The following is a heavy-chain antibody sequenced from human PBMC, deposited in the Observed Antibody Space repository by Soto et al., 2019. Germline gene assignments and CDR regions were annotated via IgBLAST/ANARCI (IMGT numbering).Heavy chain of an antibody. CDR3: ARTKYSISSFDY. V-gene: IGHV2-5*02. CDR2: IYWDDDK. Sequence: SGPTLVNPTQTLTLTCTFSGFSLSTDDVGVGWIRQPPGKALDWLAVIYWDDDKRYSPSLKSRLTITKDTSKNQVVLTMTNMDPVDTATYYCARTKYSISSFDYWGQGALVTV. J-gene: IGHJ4*02. D-gene: IGHD6-6*01. CDR1: GFSLSTDDVG.